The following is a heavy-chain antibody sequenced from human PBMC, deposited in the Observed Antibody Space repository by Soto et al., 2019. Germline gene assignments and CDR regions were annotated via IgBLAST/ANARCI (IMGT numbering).Heavy chain of an antibody. J-gene: IGHJ4*02. CDR1: GFIYSSCA. Sequence: QVQLVESGGGVVQPGRSLRLSCSASGFIYSSCAMHWVRQVPGKGLEWLAVVSHDGTLYPYADSVKGRFIISRDNSRKMLYLQMNRLRPDDTAVYYCVKDRSDTWSFDYWGQGTLFTVSS. V-gene: IGHV3-30*18. CDR3: VKDRSDTWSFDY. CDR2: VSHDGTLY. D-gene: IGHD2-8*02.